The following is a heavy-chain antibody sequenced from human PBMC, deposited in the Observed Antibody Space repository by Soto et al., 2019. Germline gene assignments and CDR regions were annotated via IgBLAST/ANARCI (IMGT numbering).Heavy chain of an antibody. CDR1: GLTVSGTKY. Sequence: DVQLVESGGGLIQPGASLRLSCAAFGLTVSGTKYVAWVRQAPGKGLEWVSALYDVFGSFYADSVKGRFTTSSDRSKSTVYLQMNDLRPDDTAVYYCASWHERAHAYDVWGQGTTVIVSS. V-gene: IGHV3-53*01. J-gene: IGHJ3*01. CDR3: ASWHERAHAYDV. D-gene: IGHD1-1*01. CDR2: LYDVFGS.